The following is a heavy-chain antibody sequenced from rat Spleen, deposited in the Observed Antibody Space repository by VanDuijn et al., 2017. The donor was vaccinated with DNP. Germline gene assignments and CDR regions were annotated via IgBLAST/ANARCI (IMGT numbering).Heavy chain of an antibody. D-gene: IGHD1-2*01. CDR1: GFSLTSYH. V-gene: IGHV2-32*01. J-gene: IGHJ2*01. CDR2: IWSNGDT. CDR3: ARGDYSN. Sequence: QVQLKESGPGLVQPSQTLSLTCTVSGFSLTSYHMHWVRQPPGKGLEWMVLIWSNGDTSYNSALKSRLSISRDTSKSQVFLKVNSLQTEDTATYYCARGDYSNWGQGILVTVSS.